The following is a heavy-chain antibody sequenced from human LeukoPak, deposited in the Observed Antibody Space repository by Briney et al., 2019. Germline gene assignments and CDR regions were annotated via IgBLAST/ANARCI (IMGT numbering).Heavy chain of an antibody. J-gene: IGHJ4*02. CDR3: AKGWGIPIFGVVTN. Sequence: GRSLRLSCAASGFAFSSYGMHWVRQAPGKGLEWVAVILYDGSNKYFADSVKGRFTISRDNPKDTLYLQMNSLRAEDTAVYYCAKGWGIPIFGVVTNWGQGTLVTVSS. CDR2: ILYDGSNK. D-gene: IGHD3-3*01. CDR1: GFAFSSYG. V-gene: IGHV3-30*18.